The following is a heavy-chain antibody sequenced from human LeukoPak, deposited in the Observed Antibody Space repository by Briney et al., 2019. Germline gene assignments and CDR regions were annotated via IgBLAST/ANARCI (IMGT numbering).Heavy chain of an antibody. V-gene: IGHV3-23*01. CDR2: IGASGGST. Sequence: RGSLRLSCTASGFTFSSYAMSWVRQAPGKGLEWVSGIGASGGSTYYADSVKGRFTISRDNSKNTLYLQMNSLRTEDTAVYYCAKAEGYDILTGLDYWGQGTLVTVSS. CDR1: GFTFSSYA. CDR3: AKAEGYDILTGLDY. D-gene: IGHD3-9*01. J-gene: IGHJ4*02.